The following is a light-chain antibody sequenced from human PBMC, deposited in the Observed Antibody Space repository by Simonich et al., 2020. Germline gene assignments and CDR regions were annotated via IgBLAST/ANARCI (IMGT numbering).Light chain of an antibody. V-gene: IGKV3-15*01. CDR1: QSVSSN. CDR3: QQYNNWPMYT. CDR2: GAS. J-gene: IGKJ2*01. Sequence: EIVMTQSPATLSVSPGERATLSCRASQSVSSNLAWYQQKPGPAPRILIYGASTRATGIPARFSGSGSGTEFTLTISSMQSEDFAVYYCQQYNNWPMYTFGQGTKLEIK.